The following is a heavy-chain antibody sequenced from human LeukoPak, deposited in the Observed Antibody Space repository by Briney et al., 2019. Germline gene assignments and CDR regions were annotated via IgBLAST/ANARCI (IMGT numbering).Heavy chain of an antibody. D-gene: IGHD2-15*01. CDR3: VRDRGYCSGGTCYALWDY. J-gene: IGHJ4*02. Sequence: GGSLRLPCAASGFTFSSYWINWVRQAPGKGLEWVAHIKEDGGEKHYVDPVKGRFTISRDNAKNSLYLQMNSLRAEDTAMYYCVRDRGYCSGGTCYALWDYWGQGTLVTVSS. CDR2: IKEDGGEK. CDR1: GFTFSSYW. V-gene: IGHV3-7*01.